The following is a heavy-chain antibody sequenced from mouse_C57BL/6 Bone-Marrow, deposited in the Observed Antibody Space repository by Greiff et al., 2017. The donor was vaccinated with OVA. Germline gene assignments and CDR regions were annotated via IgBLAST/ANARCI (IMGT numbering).Heavy chain of an antibody. J-gene: IGHJ3*01. CDR1: GYTFTSYW. V-gene: IGHV1-55*01. CDR3: ERSGQHSPTSD. Sequence: QVQLQQPGAELVKPGASVKMSCKASGYTFTSYWITWVKQRPGQGLEWIGDIYPGSGSTNYNEKFKSKATLTVDTSSSTAYLQLSSLTSEVSGVYHCERSGQHSPTSDWGQGTLVTVSA. CDR2: IYPGSGST. D-gene: IGHD3-1*01.